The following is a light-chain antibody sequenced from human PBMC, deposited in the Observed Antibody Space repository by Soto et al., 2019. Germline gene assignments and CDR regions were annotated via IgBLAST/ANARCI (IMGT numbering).Light chain of an antibody. V-gene: IGLV2-14*01. Sequence: QSALTQPATVSGSPGQSITISCTGTSNDVGGYNHVSWYQHHPGKAPKVLIYEVSDRPSGVSNRFSGSKSGNTASLTISGLQAEDEADYYCQSYDSSLSGWVFGGGTQLTVL. CDR3: QSYDSSLSGWV. CDR1: SNDVGGYNH. J-gene: IGLJ3*02. CDR2: EVS.